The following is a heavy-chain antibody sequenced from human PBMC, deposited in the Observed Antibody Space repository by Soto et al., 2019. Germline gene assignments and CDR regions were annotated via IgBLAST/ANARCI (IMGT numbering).Heavy chain of an antibody. V-gene: IGHV1-69*12. D-gene: IGHD2-21*02. J-gene: IGHJ5*02. Sequence: QVQLVQSGAEVKKPGSSVKVSCKASGGTFSSYAISWVRQAPGQGLEWMGGIIPIFGTANYAQKFQGRVTITADESTSTAYMELSSLRSEDTAVYYCARAALLIDRPGWSATNWFDPWGQGTLVTVSS. CDR2: IIPIFGTA. CDR3: ARAALLIDRPGWSATNWFDP. CDR1: GGTFSSYA.